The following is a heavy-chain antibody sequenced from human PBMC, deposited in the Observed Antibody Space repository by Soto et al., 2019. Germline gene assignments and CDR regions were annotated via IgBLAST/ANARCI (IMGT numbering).Heavy chain of an antibody. D-gene: IGHD3-10*01. CDR2: INPSGGST. J-gene: IGHJ5*02. CDR1: GYTFTSYY. Sequence: QVQLVQSGAEVKKPGASVKVSCKASGYTFTSYYMHWVRQAPGQGLEWMGIINPSGGSTSYAQKFNGRVTMTRDTSTSTVYMELSXLXSXDTXVXXCCVSMVRGVMGWFDPWGQGTLVTVSS. CDR3: CVSMVRGVMGWFDP. V-gene: IGHV1-46*01.